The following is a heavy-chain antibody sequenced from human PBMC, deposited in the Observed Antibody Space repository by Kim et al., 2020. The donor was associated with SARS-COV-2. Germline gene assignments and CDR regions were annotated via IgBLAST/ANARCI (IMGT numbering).Heavy chain of an antibody. CDR2: IKHDGSEK. D-gene: IGHD2-21*01. J-gene: IGHJ4*02. V-gene: IGHV3-7*01. CDR3: VRDCGGDCYSY. Sequence: GGSLRLSCAASGFTFSKYWMSWVRQAPGKGLEWLANIKHDGSEKQHVDSVRGRFTISRDNAKNSLYLQMNNLRVEDTAIYYCVRDCGGDCYSYWGQGALVTVSS. CDR1: GFTFSKYW.